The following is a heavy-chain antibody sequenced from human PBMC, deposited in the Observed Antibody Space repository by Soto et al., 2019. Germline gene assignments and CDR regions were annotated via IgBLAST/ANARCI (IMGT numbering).Heavy chain of an antibody. V-gene: IGHV4-39*01. CDR2: IYYSGST. D-gene: IGHD2-15*01. J-gene: IGHJ6*02. CDR3: ARHSAVADYYYYGMDV. CDR1: GGSISSSSYY. Sequence: PSETLSLTCTVSGGSISSSSYYWGWIRQPPGKGLEWIGSIYYSGSTYYKPSLKSRVTISVDTSKNQFSLKLSSVTAADTAVYYCARHSAVADYYYYGMDVWGQGTTVTVSS.